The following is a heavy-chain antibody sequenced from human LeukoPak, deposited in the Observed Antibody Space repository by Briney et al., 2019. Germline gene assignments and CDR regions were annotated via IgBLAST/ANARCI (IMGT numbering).Heavy chain of an antibody. CDR2: IYSGGST. CDR1: GFTVSSNY. D-gene: IGHD2-2*01. CDR3: AGNIVVVPAAMGPAFDI. V-gene: IGHV3-53*01. Sequence: GGSLRLSCAASGFTVSSNYMSWVRQAPGKGLKWVSVIYSGGSTYYADSVKGRFTISRDNSKNTLYLQMNSLRAEDTAVYYCAGNIVVVPAAMGPAFDIWGQGTMVTVSS. J-gene: IGHJ3*02.